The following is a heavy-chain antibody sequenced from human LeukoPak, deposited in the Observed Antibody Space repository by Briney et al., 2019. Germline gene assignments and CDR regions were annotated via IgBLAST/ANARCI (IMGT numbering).Heavy chain of an antibody. D-gene: IGHD1-26*01. Sequence: PGGSLRLSCAASGFTFSSYGMHRVRQAPGKGLEWVAFIRYDGSNKYYADSVKGRFTISRDNSKNPLYLQMNSLRAEDTAVYYCANGVRGSYYDYAFDIWGQGTMVTVSS. J-gene: IGHJ3*02. CDR3: ANGVRGSYYDYAFDI. CDR1: GFTFSSYG. CDR2: IRYDGSNK. V-gene: IGHV3-30*02.